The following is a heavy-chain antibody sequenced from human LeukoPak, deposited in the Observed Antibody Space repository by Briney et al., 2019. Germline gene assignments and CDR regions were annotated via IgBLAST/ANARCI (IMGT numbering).Heavy chain of an antibody. D-gene: IGHD3-22*01. J-gene: IGHJ3*02. Sequence: GGSLRLSCAASGFTFSSYGMPWVRQAPGKGLEWVAVIWYDGSNKYYADSVKGRFTISRDNSKNTLYLQMNSLRAEDTAVYYCAREGYYDSSGYYFLDIWGQGTMVTVSS. CDR1: GFTFSSYG. V-gene: IGHV3-33*01. CDR3: AREGYYDSSGYYFLDI. CDR2: IWYDGSNK.